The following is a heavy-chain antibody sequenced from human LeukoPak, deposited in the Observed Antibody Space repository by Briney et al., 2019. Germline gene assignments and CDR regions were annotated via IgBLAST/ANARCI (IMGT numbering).Heavy chain of an antibody. CDR3: ARLAATTYYYYYYMDV. CDR2: ISAYNGNT. CDR1: GYTFTSYG. J-gene: IGHJ6*03. Sequence: GASVKVSCKASGYTFTSYGISWVRQAPGQGLEWMGWISAYNGNTNYAQKLQGRVTMTTDTSTSTAYMELRSLRSDDTAVYYCARLAATTYYYYYYMDVWGKGTTVTVSS. V-gene: IGHV1-18*01. D-gene: IGHD5-12*01.